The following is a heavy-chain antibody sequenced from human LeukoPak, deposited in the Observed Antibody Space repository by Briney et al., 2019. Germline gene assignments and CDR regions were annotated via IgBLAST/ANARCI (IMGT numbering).Heavy chain of an antibody. J-gene: IGHJ6*04. Sequence: GGSLRLSCAASGFTFSSYEMNWVRQAPGKGLEWVSYISSSGSTIYYADSVKGRFTISRDKAKNSLYLQMNSLRAEDTAVYYCAELGITMIGGVWGKGTTATISS. CDR1: GFTFSSYE. CDR3: AELGITMIGGV. V-gene: IGHV3-48*03. CDR2: ISSSGSTI. D-gene: IGHD3-10*02.